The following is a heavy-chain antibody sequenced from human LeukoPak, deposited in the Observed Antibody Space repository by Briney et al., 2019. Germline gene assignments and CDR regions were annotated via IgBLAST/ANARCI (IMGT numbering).Heavy chain of an antibody. J-gene: IGHJ4*02. CDR1: GFTFSTYT. V-gene: IGHV3-21*01. CDR3: ARDACSSTSCFRDY. CDR2: ISSGSSYI. Sequence: GGSLRLSCAASGFTFSTYTMNWVRKAPGKGLEWVSSISSGSSYISYADSLKGRFNISRDNPKNSLYLQINSLRAEDTAVYYCARDACSSTSCFRDYWGQGTRVTVSS. D-gene: IGHD2-2*01.